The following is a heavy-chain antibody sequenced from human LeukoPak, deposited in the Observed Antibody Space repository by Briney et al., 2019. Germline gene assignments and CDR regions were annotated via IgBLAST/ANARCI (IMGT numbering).Heavy chain of an antibody. Sequence: GASVTVSCKASGYTFTSNDIHWVRQARGQGLEWMGIINPSGGSTSYAQKFQGRVTMTRDTSTSTVYMELSSLRSEDTAVYYCARFASLYSRSWYYAFDIWGQGTMVTVSS. CDR3: ARFASLYSRSWYYAFDI. V-gene: IGHV1-46*01. CDR2: INPSGGST. J-gene: IGHJ3*02. D-gene: IGHD6-13*01. CDR1: GYTFTSND.